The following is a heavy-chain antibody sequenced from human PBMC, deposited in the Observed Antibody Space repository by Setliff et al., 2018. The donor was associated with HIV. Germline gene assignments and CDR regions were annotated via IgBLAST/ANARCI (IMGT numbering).Heavy chain of an antibody. CDR3: ARGVTLVRGGRGDI. CDR2: MNPNSGNR. CDR1: GYTFTSYD. J-gene: IGHJ3*02. V-gene: IGHV1-8*03. Sequence: ASVKVSCKTSGYTFTSYDINWVRQATGQGLEWMGWMNPNSGNRGYAQKFQGRVTITADESTSTAYMELSSLRSEDTAVYYCARGVTLVRGGRGDIWGQGTMVTVSS. D-gene: IGHD3-10*01.